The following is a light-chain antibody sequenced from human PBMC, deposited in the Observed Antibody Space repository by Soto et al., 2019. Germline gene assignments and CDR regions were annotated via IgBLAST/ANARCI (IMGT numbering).Light chain of an antibody. J-gene: IGLJ1*01. V-gene: IGLV2-8*01. CDR3: SSYAGSNNFGYV. Sequence: QSALTQPASVSGSPGQSITISCTGTSSDVGGYNYVSWYQQHPGKAPKLMIYEVSKRPSGVPDRFSGSKSGNTASLTVSGLQAEDEAGYYCSSYAGSNNFGYVFGTGTKVTVL. CDR1: SSDVGGYNY. CDR2: EVS.